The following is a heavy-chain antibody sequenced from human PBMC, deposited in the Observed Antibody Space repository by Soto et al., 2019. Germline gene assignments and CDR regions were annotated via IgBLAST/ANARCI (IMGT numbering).Heavy chain of an antibody. CDR2: ISAYNGNT. CDR3: ARGLTGYCSGGSCYSQAQDYFDY. Sequence: ASVKVSCKASGYTFTSYGISWVRQAPGQGLEWMGWISAYNGNTNYAQKLQGRVTMTTDTSTSTAYMELRSLRSDDTAVYYCARGLTGYCSGGSCYSQAQDYFDYWGQGTLVTVPS. CDR1: GYTFTSYG. D-gene: IGHD2-15*01. J-gene: IGHJ4*02. V-gene: IGHV1-18*01.